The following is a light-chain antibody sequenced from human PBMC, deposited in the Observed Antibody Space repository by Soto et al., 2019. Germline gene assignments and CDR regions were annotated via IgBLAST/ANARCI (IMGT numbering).Light chain of an antibody. CDR3: GTWDSSLSAVV. Sequence: QSALTQPPSVSAAPGRKVTISCSGSSSNIGNHYVSWYQQLPGTAPKLLIYDNNERPSGIPDRFSGSKSGTSATLGITGLQTGDEADYYCGTWDSSLSAVVFGGGTKLTVL. CDR1: SSNIGNHY. CDR2: DNN. V-gene: IGLV1-51*01. J-gene: IGLJ2*01.